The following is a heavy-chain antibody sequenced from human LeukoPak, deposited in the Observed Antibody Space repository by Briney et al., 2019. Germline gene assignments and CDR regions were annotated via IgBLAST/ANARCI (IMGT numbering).Heavy chain of an antibody. J-gene: IGHJ4*02. D-gene: IGHD3-3*01. CDR3: ARDREQTYYDFWSGSEIDY. CDR1: GYTFTSYG. CDR2: ISAYNGNT. Sequence: ASVKVSCKASGYTFTSYGISRVRQAPGQGLEWMGWISAYNGNTNYAQKLQGRVTMTTDTSTSTAYMELRSLRSDDTAVYYCARDREQTYYDFWSGSEIDYWGQGTLVTVSS. V-gene: IGHV1-18*01.